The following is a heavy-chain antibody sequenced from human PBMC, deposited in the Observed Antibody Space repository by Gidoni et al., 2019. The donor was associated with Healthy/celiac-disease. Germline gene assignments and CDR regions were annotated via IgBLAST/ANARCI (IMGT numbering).Heavy chain of an antibody. J-gene: IGHJ6*02. D-gene: IGHD3-3*01. CDR3: ARAAIFGVVIINVVGGMDV. V-gene: IGHV3-33*01. CDR2: IWYDGSNK. CDR1: GFTFSSYG. Sequence: QVQLVESGGGVVQPGRSLRLSCAASGFTFSSYGMHWVRQAPGKGLEWVAVIWYDGSNKYYADSVKGRFTISRDNSKNTLYLQMNSLRAEDTAVYYCARAAIFGVVIINVVGGMDVWGQGTTVTVSS.